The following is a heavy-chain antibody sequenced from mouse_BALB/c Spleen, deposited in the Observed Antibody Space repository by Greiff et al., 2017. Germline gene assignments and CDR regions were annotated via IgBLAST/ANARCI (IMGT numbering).Heavy chain of an antibody. CDR1: GFTFSNYW. J-gene: IGHJ4*01. D-gene: IGHD2-10*02. V-gene: IGHV6-6*02. CDR2: IRLKSNNYAT. CDR3: TRRGYGYAMDY. Sequence: EVKLEESGGGLVQPGGSMKLSCVASGFTFSNYWMNWVRQSPEKGLEWVAEIRLKSNNYATHYAESVKGRFTISRDDSKSSVYLQMNNLRAEDTGIYYCTRRGYGYAMDYWGQGTSVTVSS.